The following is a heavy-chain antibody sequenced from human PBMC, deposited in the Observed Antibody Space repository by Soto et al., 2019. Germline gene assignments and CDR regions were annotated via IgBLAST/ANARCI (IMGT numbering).Heavy chain of an antibody. CDR3: ARRTGYSSGWLPSAFDI. CDR1: GGSISSYY. D-gene: IGHD6-19*01. CDR2: IYYSGST. J-gene: IGHJ3*02. V-gene: IGHV4-59*01. Sequence: ASETLSLTCTVSGGSISSYYWSWIRQPPGKGLEWIGYIYYSGSTNYNPSLKSRVTISVDTSKNQFSLKLSSVTAADTAVYYCARRTGYSSGWLPSAFDIWGQGTMVTVSS.